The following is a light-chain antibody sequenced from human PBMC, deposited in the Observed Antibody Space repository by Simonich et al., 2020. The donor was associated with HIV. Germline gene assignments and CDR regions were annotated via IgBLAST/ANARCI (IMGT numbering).Light chain of an antibody. CDR2: KDI. Sequence: SYELTQPPSVSVSPGQTAKITCSGDALPKQYACWYQQKPGQAPVLVIYKDIARPSGIPERFSGSSSGTIVTLTISGVQAEDEADYYCQSADNSGTNWVFGGGTKLTVL. CDR3: QSADNSGTNWV. J-gene: IGLJ3*02. CDR1: ALPKQY. V-gene: IGLV3-25*03.